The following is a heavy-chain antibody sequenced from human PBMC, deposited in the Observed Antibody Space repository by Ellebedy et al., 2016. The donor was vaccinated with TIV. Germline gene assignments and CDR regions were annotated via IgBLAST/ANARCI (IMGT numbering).Heavy chain of an antibody. CDR3: ARDSGSYPFDY. CDR2: VNSDGSST. V-gene: IGHV3-74*01. J-gene: IGHJ4*02. CDR1: GFTFSSYW. Sequence: GESLKISXAASGFTFSSYWMHWVRQAPGKGLEWVSRVNSDGSSTSYADSVKGRFTISRDNAKNTVFLQMDSLRAEDTAVYYCARDSGSYPFDYWGQGTRVTVSS. D-gene: IGHD1-26*01.